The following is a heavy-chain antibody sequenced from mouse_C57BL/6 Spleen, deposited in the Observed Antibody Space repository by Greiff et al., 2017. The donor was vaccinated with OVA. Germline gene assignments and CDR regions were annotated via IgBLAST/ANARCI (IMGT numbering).Heavy chain of an antibody. CDR1: GYTFTSYW. V-gene: IGHV1-50*01. CDR2: IDPSDSYT. J-gene: IGHJ2*01. Sequence: QVQLQQPGAELVKPGASVKLSCKASGYTFTSYWMQWVKQRPGQGLEWIGEIDPSDSYTNYNQKFKGKATLTVDTSSSTAYMQLSSLTSEDSAVYYCAYYYGSSFLDYWGQGTTLTVSS. D-gene: IGHD1-1*01. CDR3: AYYYGSSFLDY.